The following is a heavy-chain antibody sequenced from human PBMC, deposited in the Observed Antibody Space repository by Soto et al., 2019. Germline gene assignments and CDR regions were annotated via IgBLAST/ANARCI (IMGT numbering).Heavy chain of an antibody. CDR2: ISYDGSNK. CDR3: AKDWLELWFGELIDY. J-gene: IGHJ4*02. CDR1: GFTFSSYG. V-gene: IGHV3-30*18. Sequence: GGSLRLSCAASGFTFSSYGMHWVRQAPGKGLEWVAVISYDGSNKYYADSVKGRFTISRVNSKNTLYLQMNSLRAEDTAVYYCAKDWLELWFGELIDYWGQGTLVTVSS. D-gene: IGHD3-10*01.